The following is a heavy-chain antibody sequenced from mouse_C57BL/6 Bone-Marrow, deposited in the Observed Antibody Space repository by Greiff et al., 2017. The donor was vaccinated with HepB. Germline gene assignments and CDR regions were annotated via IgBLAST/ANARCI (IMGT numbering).Heavy chain of an antibody. CDR2: ISNGGGST. Sequence: EVKVVESGGGLVQPGGSLKLSCAASGFTFSDYYMYWVRQTPEKRLEWVAYISNGGGSTYYPDTVKGRFTISRDNAKNTLYLQMSRLKSEDTAMYYCARDYGSLWYFDVWGTGTTVTVSS. V-gene: IGHV5-12*01. CDR1: GFTFSDYY. J-gene: IGHJ1*03. CDR3: ARDYGSLWYFDV. D-gene: IGHD1-1*01.